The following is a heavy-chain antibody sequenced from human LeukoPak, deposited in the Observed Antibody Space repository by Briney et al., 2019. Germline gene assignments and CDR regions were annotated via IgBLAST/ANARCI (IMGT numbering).Heavy chain of an antibody. CDR3: ARHLLAVAGDAFDI. CDR2: IYYSGST. V-gene: IGHV4-39*01. D-gene: IGHD6-19*01. Sequence: SETLSLTCTVSGGFISSSSYYWGWIRQPPGKGLEWIGSIYYSGSTYYNPSLKSRVTISVDTSKNQFSLKLSSVTAADTAVYYCARHLLAVAGDAFDIWGQGTMVTVSS. CDR1: GGFISSSSYY. J-gene: IGHJ3*02.